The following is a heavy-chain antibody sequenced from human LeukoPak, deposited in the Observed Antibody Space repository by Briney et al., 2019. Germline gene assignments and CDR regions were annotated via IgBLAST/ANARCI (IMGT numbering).Heavy chain of an antibody. CDR3: AKDYCGGDCYLYYFDY. Sequence: GGSLRLSCAAFGFTFSSYAMSWVRQAPGKGLEGVSAISGSGGSTYYADSVKGRFTISRDNSKNTPNLQMNSLRAEDTAVYYCAKDYCGGDCYLYYFDYWGQGTLVTVSS. V-gene: IGHV3-23*01. CDR1: GFTFSSYA. D-gene: IGHD2-21*02. J-gene: IGHJ4*02. CDR2: ISGSGGST.